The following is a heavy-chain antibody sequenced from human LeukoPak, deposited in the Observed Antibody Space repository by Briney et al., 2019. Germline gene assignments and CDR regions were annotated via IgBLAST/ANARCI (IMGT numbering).Heavy chain of an antibody. CDR3: ARDRYYDSSGYYPY. CDR2: ISTSGTTI. CDR1: GFTFRSYS. D-gene: IGHD3-22*01. Sequence: GGSLRLSCAASGFTFRSYSLNWVRQAPGKGLEWISYISTSGTTIYYADSVKGRFTISRDNAKNSLYLQMNSLRAEDTAVYYCARDRYYDSSGYYPYWGQGTLVTVSS. V-gene: IGHV3-48*01. J-gene: IGHJ1*01.